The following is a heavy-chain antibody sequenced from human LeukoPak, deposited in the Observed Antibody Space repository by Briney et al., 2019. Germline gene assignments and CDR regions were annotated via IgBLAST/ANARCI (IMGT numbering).Heavy chain of an antibody. CDR1: GFTFSSYS. V-gene: IGHV3-30-3*01. J-gene: IGHJ6*02. CDR2: ISYDGSNR. Sequence: GGSLRLSCAASGFTFSSYSIHWVRQAPGKGLEWVAVISYDGSNRYYADSVKGRFTISRDNAKNSLYLQMNSLRAEDTAVYYCAREVLIATITNYGMDVWGQGTTVTVSS. D-gene: IGHD5-24*01. CDR3: AREVLIATITNYGMDV.